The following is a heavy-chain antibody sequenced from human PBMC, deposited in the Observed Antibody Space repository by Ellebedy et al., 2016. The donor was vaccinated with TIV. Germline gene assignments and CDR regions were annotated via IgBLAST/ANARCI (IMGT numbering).Heavy chain of an antibody. CDR2: IYPGDSDT. J-gene: IGHJ4*02. D-gene: IGHD3-9*01. V-gene: IGHV5-51*01. CDR3: ARSHYDILTGYSRQSDY. Sequence: GESLKISCKASGYSFTTYWIGWVRQMPGKGLEWMGSIYPGDSDTRYSPSFQGQVTISADKSISPAYLQCSSLKASDTAIYYCARSHYDILTGYSRQSDYWGQGTLVTVSS. CDR1: GYSFTTYW.